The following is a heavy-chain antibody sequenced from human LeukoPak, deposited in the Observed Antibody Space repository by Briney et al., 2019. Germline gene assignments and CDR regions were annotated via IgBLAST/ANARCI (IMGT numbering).Heavy chain of an antibody. D-gene: IGHD7-27*01. CDR2: IYTSGST. Sequence: SETLSLTCTVSGGSISSGSYYWSWIRQPAGKGLEWIGRIYTSGSTNYNPSLKSRVTISVDTSKNQFSLKLSSVTAADTAVYYCARELTGPYYFDYWGQGTLVTVSS. CDR3: ARELTGPYYFDY. J-gene: IGHJ4*02. CDR1: GGSISSGSYY. V-gene: IGHV4-61*02.